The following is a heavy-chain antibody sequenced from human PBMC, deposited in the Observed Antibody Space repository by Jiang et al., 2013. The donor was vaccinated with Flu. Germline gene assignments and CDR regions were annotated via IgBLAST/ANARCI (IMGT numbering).Heavy chain of an antibody. V-gene: IGHV1-46*01. J-gene: IGHJ4*02. CDR1: GYTFTSYY. CDR2: INPSGGST. D-gene: IGHD3-22*01. CDR3: ARGAERGIQNYYDSSGPDGGLGFDY. Sequence: GAEVKKPGASVKVSCKASGYTFTSYYMHWVRQAPGQGLEWMGIINPSGGSTSYAQKFQGRVTTTRDTSTSTVYMELSSLRSEDTAVYYCARGAERGIQNYYDSSGPDGGLGFDYWGQGTLVTVSS.